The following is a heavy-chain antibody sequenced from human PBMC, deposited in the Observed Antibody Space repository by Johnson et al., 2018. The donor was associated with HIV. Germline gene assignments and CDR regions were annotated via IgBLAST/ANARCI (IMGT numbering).Heavy chain of an antibody. CDR1: GLRFSNFG. J-gene: IGHJ3*02. CDR2: MYYDGSNK. D-gene: IGHD6-13*01. V-gene: IGHV3-30*18. Sequence: VQLVESGGGVVPPGKSLTLSCVGSGLRFSNFGIHWVRQAPGKGPEWVAVMYYDGSNKYYADSVKGRFTISRDNSKNTLFLQMNSLRVEDTAVYYCAKCIWGSSLIDAFDIWGQGTRVTVSS. CDR3: AKCIWGSSLIDAFDI.